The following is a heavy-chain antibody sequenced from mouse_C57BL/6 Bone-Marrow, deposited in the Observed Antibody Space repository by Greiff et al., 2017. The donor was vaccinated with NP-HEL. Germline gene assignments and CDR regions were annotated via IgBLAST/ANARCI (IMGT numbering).Heavy chain of an antibody. CDR1: GFTFSDYY. CDR3: ARSGTTDGYWYFDV. CDR2: ISNGGGST. J-gene: IGHJ1*03. V-gene: IGHV5-12*01. D-gene: IGHD1-1*01. Sequence: DVKLVESGGGLVQPGGSLKLSCAASGFTFSDYYMYLVRQTPEKRLEWVAYISNGGGSTYYPDTVKGRFTISRDNAKNTLYLQMSRLKSEDTAMYYCARSGTTDGYWYFDVWGTGTTVTVSS.